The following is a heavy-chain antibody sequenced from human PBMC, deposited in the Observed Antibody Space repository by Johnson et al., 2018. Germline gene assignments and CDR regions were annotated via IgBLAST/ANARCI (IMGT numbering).Heavy chain of an antibody. V-gene: IGHV3-9*01. Sequence: VQLVESGGGLVQPGRSLRLSCAASGFTFDDYAMHWVRQAPGKGLEWVSGINWNSGSIGYADSVKGRFTIPRDNAKNSVYLQMNSLRVEDTAVYYCAKDIEGQWRLRLGTYFQHWGQGTLVTVSS. J-gene: IGHJ1*01. CDR1: GFTFDDYA. CDR3: AKDIEGQWRLRLGTYFQH. D-gene: IGHD3-16*01. CDR2: INWNSGSI.